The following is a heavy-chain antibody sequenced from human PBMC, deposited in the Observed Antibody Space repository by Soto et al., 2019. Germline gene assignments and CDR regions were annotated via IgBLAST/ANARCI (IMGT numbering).Heavy chain of an antibody. D-gene: IGHD6-6*01. CDR3: SREGGAVASIADAFDI. Sequence: PSETLSLTCNVSGGAITGYYWNWIRQPPGKGLEWIGYVYFSGSTKYSPSLTSRVTISVDMSKKQFSLRLTSMTSADTAVYYCSREGGAVASIADAFDIWGKGTMVTVSS. CDR1: GGAITGYY. V-gene: IGHV4-59*01. CDR2: VYFSGST. J-gene: IGHJ3*02.